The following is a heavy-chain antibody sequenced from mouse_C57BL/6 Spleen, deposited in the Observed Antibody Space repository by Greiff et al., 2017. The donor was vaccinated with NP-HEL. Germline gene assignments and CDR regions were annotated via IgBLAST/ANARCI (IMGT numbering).Heavy chain of an antibody. D-gene: IGHD1-1*01. CDR3: TREGHGRGAMDY. CDR2: ISSGGDYI. V-gene: IGHV5-9-1*02. J-gene: IGHJ4*01. Sequence: EVKLVESGEGLVKPGGSLKLSCAASGFTFSSYAMSWVRQTPEKRLEWVAYISSGGDYIYYADTVKGRFTLSRDNARNTLYLQMISLKSEDTAMYYCTREGHGRGAMDYWGQGTSVTVSS. CDR1: GFTFSSYA.